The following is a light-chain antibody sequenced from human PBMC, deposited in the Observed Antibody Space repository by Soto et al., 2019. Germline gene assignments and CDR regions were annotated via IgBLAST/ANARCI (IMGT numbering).Light chain of an antibody. Sequence: QSVLSQPASVSGSPGQSITISCTGTSSDVGGFEYVSWYQHQPGKAPKLIICDVTKRPSGVSNRFSGSKSGNTASLTISGIQAEDEGDYYCVSITTSTTSIFGTATKVTVL. CDR3: VSITTSTTSI. CDR2: DVT. CDR1: SSDVGGFEY. V-gene: IGLV2-14*01. J-gene: IGLJ1*01.